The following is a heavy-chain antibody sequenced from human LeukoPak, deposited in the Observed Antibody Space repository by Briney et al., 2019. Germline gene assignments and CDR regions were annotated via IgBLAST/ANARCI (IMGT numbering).Heavy chain of an antibody. Sequence: ASVKVSCKASGYTFTGYYMHWVRQAPGQGLEWMGWINPNSGGTNYAQKFQGRVTMTRDTSISTAYMELSSLRSEDTAVYYCARVKGLNWFDPWGQGTLVTVSS. CDR3: ARVKGLNWFDP. CDR2: INPNSGGT. J-gene: IGHJ5*02. CDR1: GYTFTGYY. V-gene: IGHV1-2*02.